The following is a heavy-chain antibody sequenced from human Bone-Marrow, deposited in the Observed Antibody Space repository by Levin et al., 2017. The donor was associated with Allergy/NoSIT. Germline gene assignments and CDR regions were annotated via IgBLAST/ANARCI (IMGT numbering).Heavy chain of an antibody. CDR1: GGSVRSASYY. D-gene: IGHD5-18*01. CDR3: GRWGYSNGRWFDP. V-gene: IGHV4-61*01. CDR2: IYYTGST. J-gene: IGHJ5*02. Sequence: SQTLSLTCTVSGGSVRSASYYWNWIRQSPGKGLEWIGYIYYTGSTNYNPSLKSRVTISVDTSKNQFSLKLSSVTAADTAVYYCGRWGYSNGRWFDPWGQGTLVTVSS.